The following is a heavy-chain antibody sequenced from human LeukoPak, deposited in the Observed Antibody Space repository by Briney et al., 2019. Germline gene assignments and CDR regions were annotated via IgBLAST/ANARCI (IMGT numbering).Heavy chain of an antibody. CDR1: GFTFSSHG. V-gene: IGHV3-33*01. CDR2: IWNDGSTK. CDR3: ARGCGGSPGCFIIDY. J-gene: IGHJ4*02. D-gene: IGHD2-15*01. Sequence: PGGSLRLSCAASGFTFSSHGMHWVRQAPGKGLEWVTIIWNDGSTKNYVDSVKRRFFISRENSKNTLYLQMNGLRAEDTAVYYCARGCGGSPGCFIIDYWGQGTLVTVSS.